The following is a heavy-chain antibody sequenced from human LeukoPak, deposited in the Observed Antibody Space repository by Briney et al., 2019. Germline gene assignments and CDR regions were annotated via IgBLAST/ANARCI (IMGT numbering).Heavy chain of an antibody. J-gene: IGHJ4*02. CDR1: GFTFDPYC. CDR3: ARVRYSGYDYFDY. V-gene: IGHV3-7*01. Sequence: GGSLRLSCAASGFTFDPYCMSWLRQAPGKGREWVANIKYDGSEKYYVDSMEDRFTISRDNGMESLYLQMNSLRAEDTAVYYCARVRYSGYDYFDYWGQGTLVTVSS. D-gene: IGHD5-12*01. CDR2: IKYDGSEK.